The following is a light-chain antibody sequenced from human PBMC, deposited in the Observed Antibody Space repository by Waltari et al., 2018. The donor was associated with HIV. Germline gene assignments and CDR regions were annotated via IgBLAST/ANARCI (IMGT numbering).Light chain of an antibody. V-gene: IGLV1-44*01. J-gene: IGLJ2*01. CDR3: ASWDDSLNGPV. CDR2: GKN. CDR1: TSNIGRNT. Sequence: QSVLTQPPSASGTPEQRVTISCSGSTSNIGRNTVSWFQQFPGTAPKVLIYGKNHRPSGFPDRFSGSKSGTSASLAISGLQSEDEADYYCASWDDSLNGPVFGGGTKLTVV.